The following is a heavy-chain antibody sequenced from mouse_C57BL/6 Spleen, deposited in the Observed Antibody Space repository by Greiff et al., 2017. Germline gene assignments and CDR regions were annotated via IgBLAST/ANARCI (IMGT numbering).Heavy chain of an antibody. D-gene: IGHD1-1*01. CDR3: ARPHCYGSSSFDY. V-gene: IGHV1-82*01. CDR2: IYPGDGDT. Sequence: QVQLQQSGPELVKPGASVKISCKASGYAFSSSWMNWVKQRPGKGLEWIGRIYPGDGDTNYNGKFKGKATLTADKSSSTAYMQLSSLTSEDSAVYFCARPHCYGSSSFDYWGQGTTLTVSS. J-gene: IGHJ2*01. CDR1: GYAFSSSW.